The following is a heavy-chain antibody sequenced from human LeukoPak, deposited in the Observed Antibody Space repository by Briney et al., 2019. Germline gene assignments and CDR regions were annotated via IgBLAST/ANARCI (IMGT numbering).Heavy chain of an antibody. CDR2: IDTSGNT. CDR1: GGSISSYY. V-gene: IGHV4-4*07. D-gene: IGHD4-17*01. J-gene: IGHJ5*02. CDR3: ASHDYGDYNWFDP. Sequence: NPSETPSLTCTVSGGSISSYYWSWIRQPAGKGLEWIGRIDTSGNTNYKPSLKSRVTISVDTSKNQFSLKLSSVTAADTAVYYCASHDYGDYNWFDPWGQGTLVTVSS.